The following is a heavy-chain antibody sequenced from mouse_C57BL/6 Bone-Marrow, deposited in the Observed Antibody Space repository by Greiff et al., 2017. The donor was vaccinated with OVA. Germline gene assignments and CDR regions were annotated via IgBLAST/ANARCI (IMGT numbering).Heavy chain of an antibody. Sequence: QVQLQQPGAELVKPGASVKLSCKASGYTFTSYWMHWVKQRPGQGLEWIGMIHPNSGSTNYNEKFKSKATLTVDKSSSTAYMQLSSLTSEDSAVYYCAIGGSSSFYYAMDYWGQGTSVTVSS. J-gene: IGHJ4*01. D-gene: IGHD1-1*01. CDR3: AIGGSSSFYYAMDY. CDR1: GYTFTSYW. CDR2: IHPNSGST. V-gene: IGHV1-64*01.